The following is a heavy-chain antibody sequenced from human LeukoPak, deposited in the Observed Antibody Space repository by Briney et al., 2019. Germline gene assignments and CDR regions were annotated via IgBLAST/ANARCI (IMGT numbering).Heavy chain of an antibody. J-gene: IGHJ4*02. Sequence: SETLSLTCAVYGGSFSGYYWSWIRQPPGKGLEWIGEINHSGSTNYNPSLKSRVTISVDTSKNQFSLKLSSVTAADTAVYYCASAGSGSYYTSGYFDYWGQGTLVTVSP. D-gene: IGHD3-10*01. CDR3: ASAGSGSYYTSGYFDY. V-gene: IGHV4-34*01. CDR1: GGSFSGYY. CDR2: INHSGST.